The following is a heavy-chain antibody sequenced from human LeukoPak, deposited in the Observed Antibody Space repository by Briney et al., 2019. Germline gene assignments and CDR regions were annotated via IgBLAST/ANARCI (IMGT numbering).Heavy chain of an antibody. D-gene: IGHD5-24*01. Sequence: SVKVSCEASGGTFSSYAISWVRQAPGQGLEWMGGIIPIFGTANYAQKFQGRVTITADESTSTAYMELSSLRSEDTAVYYCARAWRDGYPGWGFDYWGQGTLVTVSS. CDR3: ARAWRDGYPGWGFDY. V-gene: IGHV1-69*13. CDR1: GGTFSSYA. CDR2: IIPIFGTA. J-gene: IGHJ4*02.